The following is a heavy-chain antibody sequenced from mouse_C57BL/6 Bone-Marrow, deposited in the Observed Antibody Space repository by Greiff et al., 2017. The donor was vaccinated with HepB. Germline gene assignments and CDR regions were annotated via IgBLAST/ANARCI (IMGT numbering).Heavy chain of an antibody. CDR1: GYTFTSYW. V-gene: IGHV1-72*01. CDR2: IDPNSGGT. D-gene: IGHD1-3*01. CDR3: ARSRKVPYWYFDV. Sequence: QVQLQQPGAELVKPGASVKVSCKASGYTFTSYWMHWVKQRPGQGLEWIGRIDPNSGGTKYNEKFKSKATLTVDKPSSTAYMQLSSLTSEDSAVYYCARSRKVPYWYFDVWGTGTTVTVSS. J-gene: IGHJ1*03.